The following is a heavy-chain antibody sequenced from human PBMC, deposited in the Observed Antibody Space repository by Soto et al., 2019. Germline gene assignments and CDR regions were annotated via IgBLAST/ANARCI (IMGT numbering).Heavy chain of an antibody. V-gene: IGHV3-7*01. CDR1: RFSFHKYW. CDR2: IKEDGSEK. Sequence: EVQLVESGGDLVQPGGSPRLSCAASRFSFHKYWMSWVRQAPGKGLEWVANIKEDGSEKYYVDSVKGRFTISRDNAKNSLYLQMNSLRVEATAMYYCTRDQDDSSDAFDIWGQGTPVTVSS. D-gene: IGHD3-3*01. J-gene: IGHJ3*02. CDR3: TRDQDDSSDAFDI.